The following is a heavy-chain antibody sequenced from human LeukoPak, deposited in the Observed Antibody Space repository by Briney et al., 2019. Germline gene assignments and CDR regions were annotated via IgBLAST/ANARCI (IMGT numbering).Heavy chain of an antibody. CDR1: GGSISSGGYS. J-gene: IGHJ4*02. V-gene: IGHV4-30-2*01. CDR3: AREKGNGDSSFDY. CDR2: IYHSGST. D-gene: IGHD4-17*01. Sequence: SETLSLTCAASGGSISSGGYSWSWIRQPPGKGLEWIGYIYHSGSTYYNPSLKSRVTISVDRSKDQFSLKLSSVTAADTAVYYCAREKGNGDSSFDYWGQGTLVTVSS.